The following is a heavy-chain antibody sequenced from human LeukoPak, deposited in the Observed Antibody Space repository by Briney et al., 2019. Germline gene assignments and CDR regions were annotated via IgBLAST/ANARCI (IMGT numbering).Heavy chain of an antibody. J-gene: IGHJ4*02. CDR3: ARVGRSGYTKGY. CDR2: TSSSSSTI. D-gene: IGHD5-12*01. Sequence: GGSLRLSCAASGSAFSTYSIDWVRQAPGKGLEWLSYTSSSSSTIYYADSVKGRFTVSRDNAENLVYLQMNSLGAEDTAAYYCARVGRSGYTKGYWGQGTLVTVAS. V-gene: IGHV3-48*04. CDR1: GSAFSTYS.